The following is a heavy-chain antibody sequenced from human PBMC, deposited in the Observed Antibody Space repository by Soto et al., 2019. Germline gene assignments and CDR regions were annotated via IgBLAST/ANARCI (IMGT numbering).Heavy chain of an antibody. CDR2: IIPIFGTA. CDR1: GGTFSSYA. Sequence: RASVKVSCKASGGTFSSYAISWVRQAPGQGLEWMGGIIPIFGTANYAQKFQGRVTITADESTSTAYMELSSLRSEDTAVYYCARETKDDFWSGYSNWFDPWGQGTLVTVSS. D-gene: IGHD3-3*01. V-gene: IGHV1-69*13. J-gene: IGHJ5*02. CDR3: ARETKDDFWSGYSNWFDP.